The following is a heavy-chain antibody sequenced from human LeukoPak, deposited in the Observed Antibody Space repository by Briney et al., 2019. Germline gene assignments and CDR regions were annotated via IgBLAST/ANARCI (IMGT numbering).Heavy chain of an antibody. J-gene: IGHJ3*02. Sequence: GGSLRLSCAASGFTFSSYSMNWVRQAPGKGLEWVSSISSSSSYIYYADSVKGRFTISRDNAKNSLYLQMNSLRAEDTAVYYCAGDSSSWTDAFDIWGQGTMVTVSS. V-gene: IGHV3-21*01. CDR2: ISSSSSYI. D-gene: IGHD6-13*01. CDR1: GFTFSSYS. CDR3: AGDSSSWTDAFDI.